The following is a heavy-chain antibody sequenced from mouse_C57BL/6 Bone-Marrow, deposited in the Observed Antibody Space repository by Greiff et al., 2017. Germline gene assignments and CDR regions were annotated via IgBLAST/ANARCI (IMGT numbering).Heavy chain of an antibody. V-gene: IGHV1-69*01. CDR2: IDPSDSYT. Sequence: QVQLQQPGAELVMPGASVKLSCKASGYTFTSYWMHWVKQRPGQGLEWIGEIDPSDSYTNYNQKFKGKSTLTVDKSSSTAYMQLSSLTSEDSAIYYWARGHYYGSSYSFGYWGQGTTLTVAS. D-gene: IGHD1-1*01. CDR3: ARGHYYGSSYSFGY. J-gene: IGHJ2*01. CDR1: GYTFTSYW.